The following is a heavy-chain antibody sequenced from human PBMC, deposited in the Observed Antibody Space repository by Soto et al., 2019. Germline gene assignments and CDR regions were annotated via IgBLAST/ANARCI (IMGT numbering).Heavy chain of an antibody. CDR1: GGSISSYY. CDR3: ARVGGYCSSTSCFGDHWFDP. V-gene: IGHV4-59*01. Sequence: QVQLQESGPGLVKPSETLSLTCTVSGGSISSYYWRWIRQPPGKGLEWIGYIYYSGSTNYNPSLKSRVTISVDTSTNQFSLKLSSVTAADTAVYYCARVGGYCSSTSCFGDHWFDPWGQGTLVTVSS. J-gene: IGHJ5*02. D-gene: IGHD2-2*01. CDR2: IYYSGST.